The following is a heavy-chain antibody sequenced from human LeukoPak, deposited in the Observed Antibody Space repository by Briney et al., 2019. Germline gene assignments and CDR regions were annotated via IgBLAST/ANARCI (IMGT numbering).Heavy chain of an antibody. CDR3: AKVVQSLGYCSTCLRHFDY. Sequence: PGGSLRLSCAASGFSFGDYAMSRVRQSPANGLEWVSAISNTGGGTYYADPVKGRFTISRDNSKNTLYVQMNSLRAEDTAVYYCAKVVQSLGYCSTCLRHFDYWGQGTLVTVSS. J-gene: IGHJ4*02. CDR1: GFSFGDYA. D-gene: IGHD2-2*01. CDR2: ISNTGGGT. V-gene: IGHV3-23*01.